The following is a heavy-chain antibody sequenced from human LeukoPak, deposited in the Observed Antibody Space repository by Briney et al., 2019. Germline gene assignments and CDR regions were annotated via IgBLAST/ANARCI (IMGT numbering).Heavy chain of an antibody. CDR2: ISGSGGST. J-gene: IGHJ4*02. CDR1: GFTFSSYA. Sequence: PGGSLRLSCAASGFTFSSYAMSWVRQAPGKGLEWVSAISGSGGSTYYADSVKGRFTISRDNSKNTLYLQMNSLRAEDTAVYYCAKDRDDYVWGSYRDYWGQGNPGHRLL. D-gene: IGHD3-16*02. CDR3: AKDRDDYVWGSYRDY. V-gene: IGHV3-23*01.